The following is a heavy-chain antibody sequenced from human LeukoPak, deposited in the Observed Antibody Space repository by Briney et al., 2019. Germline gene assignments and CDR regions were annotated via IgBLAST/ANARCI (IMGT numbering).Heavy chain of an antibody. D-gene: IGHD3-10*01. CDR3: ARDSGTTGEVKFDP. Sequence: SETLSLTCTVSGGSISRYYWRWIRQPAGKGLEWIGRIYGSGSTTYNPSLKSRVRLSVDTSKNQFSLKLNSVTAADTAIYFCARDSGTTGEVKFDPWGQGTLVTVSS. CDR1: GGSISRYY. CDR2: IYGSGST. J-gene: IGHJ5*02. V-gene: IGHV4-4*07.